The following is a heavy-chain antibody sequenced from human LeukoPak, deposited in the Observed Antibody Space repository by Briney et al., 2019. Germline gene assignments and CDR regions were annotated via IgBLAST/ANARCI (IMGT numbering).Heavy chain of an antibody. CDR3: ARLASSSWPLYYYYGMDV. V-gene: IGHV1-8*01. Sequence: ASVKVSCKASGYTFTSYDINWVRQATGQGLEWIGWMNPNSANTGYAQKFQGRVTMTRNTSISTAYMELSSLRSEDTAVYYCARLASSSWPLYYYYGMDVWGQGTTVTVSS. CDR2: MNPNSANT. D-gene: IGHD6-13*01. CDR1: GYTFTSYD. J-gene: IGHJ6*02.